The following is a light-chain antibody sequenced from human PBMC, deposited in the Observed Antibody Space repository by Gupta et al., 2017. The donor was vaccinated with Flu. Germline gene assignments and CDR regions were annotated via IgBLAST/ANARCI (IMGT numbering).Light chain of an antibody. J-gene: IGKJ4*01. Sequence: EIVLTQSPGTLSLSPGERVTLSCRASQSVSGSYLAWYQQKPGQAPRLLIYGASNRATGIPDRFSGSESGTGFTLTISRLEPEDFAVYYCQQDGTSPPTFGGGTKVEIK. CDR2: GAS. CDR3: QQDGTSPPT. CDR1: QSVSGSY. V-gene: IGKV3-20*01.